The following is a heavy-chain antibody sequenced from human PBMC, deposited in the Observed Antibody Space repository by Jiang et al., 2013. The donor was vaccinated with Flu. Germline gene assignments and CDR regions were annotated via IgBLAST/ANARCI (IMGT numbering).Heavy chain of an antibody. CDR1: GFSLDSSGEG. Sequence: KPTQTLTLTCTFSGFSLDSSGEGXGWIRQPPGKALEWLALLYWGDDERYRPSLKTRLTITKDTSKSQVVLTMTNVDPADTATYYCAHRRGQWGAFDIWGQGTMVTVSS. V-gene: IGHV2-5*02. CDR2: LYWGDDE. D-gene: IGHD2-8*01. CDR3: AHRRGQWGAFDI. J-gene: IGHJ3*02.